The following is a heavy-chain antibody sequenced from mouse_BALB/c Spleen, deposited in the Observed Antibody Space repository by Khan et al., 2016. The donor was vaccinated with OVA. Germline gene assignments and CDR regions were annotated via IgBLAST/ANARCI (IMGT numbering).Heavy chain of an antibody. V-gene: IGHV1S81*02. CDR3: TRSGYGAFAY. J-gene: IGHJ3*01. D-gene: IGHD1-1*02. CDR2: INPSNGGT. Sequence: VQLQESGAEPVKPGASVRLSCKASGYTFTSYYLYWVKQRPGHGLEWIGDINPSNGGTNFNENFKTKATLTVDKSSSTAYMQLSSLTSEDSAVYYCTRSGYGAFAYWGQGTLVTVSA. CDR1: GYTFTSYY.